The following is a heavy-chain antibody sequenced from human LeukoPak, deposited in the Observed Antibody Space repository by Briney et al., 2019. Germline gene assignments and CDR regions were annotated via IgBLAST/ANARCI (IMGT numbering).Heavy chain of an antibody. J-gene: IGHJ1*01. CDR1: GFTFDDYA. CDR3: AKDLYMAAAGTFQH. D-gene: IGHD6-13*01. Sequence: GGSLRLSCAASGFTFDDYAMHWVRQAPGKGLEWVSGISWNSGSIGYADSVKGRFTISRDNAKNSLYLQMNSLRAEDTALYYCAKDLYMAAAGTFQHWGQGTLVTVSS. V-gene: IGHV3-9*01. CDR2: ISWNSGSI.